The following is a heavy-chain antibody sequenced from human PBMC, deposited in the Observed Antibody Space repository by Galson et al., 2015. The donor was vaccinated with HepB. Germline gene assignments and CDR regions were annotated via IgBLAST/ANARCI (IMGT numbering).Heavy chain of an antibody. CDR3: ARTEMATSFHFDY. J-gene: IGHJ4*02. D-gene: IGHD5-24*01. V-gene: IGHV3-53*01. CDR1: GFTVSSNY. Sequence: SLRLSCAASGFTVSSNYMSWVRQAPGKGLEWVSVIYSGGSTYYADSVKGRFTISRDNSKNTLYLQMNSLRAEDTAVYYCARTEMATSFHFDYWGQGTLVTVSS. CDR2: IYSGGST.